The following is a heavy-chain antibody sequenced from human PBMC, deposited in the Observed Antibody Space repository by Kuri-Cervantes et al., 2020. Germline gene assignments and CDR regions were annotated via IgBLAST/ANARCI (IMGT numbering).Heavy chain of an antibody. D-gene: IGHD1-26*01. CDR1: GGSISSYY. V-gene: IGHV4-4*07. Sequence: SETLSLTCTVSGGSISSYYWSWIRQPAGKGLEWIGRFYTSGSTNYNPSLKSRATISVDKSKNQFSLKLSSVTAADTAVYYCARQEGGKVGAVDYWGQGTLVTVSS. CDR2: FYTSGST. J-gene: IGHJ4*02. CDR3: ARQEGGKVGAVDY.